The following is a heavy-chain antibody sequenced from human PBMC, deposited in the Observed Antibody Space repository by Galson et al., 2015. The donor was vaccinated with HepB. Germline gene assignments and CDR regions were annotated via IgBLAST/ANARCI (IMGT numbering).Heavy chain of an antibody. CDR2: ITSDSST. J-gene: IGHJ4*02. D-gene: IGHD1-26*01. Sequence: SLRLSCATSGFTFSDHRMNWVRQAPGKGLEWVSTITSDSSTYYADSVKGRFTISRDNAKISLYLQMNSLRAEDTAVYYCARLTVDWWEDYWGQGTLVTVSS. V-gene: IGHV3-69-1*02. CDR3: ARLTVDWWEDY. CDR1: GFTFSDHR.